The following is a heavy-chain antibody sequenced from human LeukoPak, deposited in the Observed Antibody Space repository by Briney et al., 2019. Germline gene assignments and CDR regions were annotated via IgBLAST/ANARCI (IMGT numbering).Heavy chain of an antibody. Sequence: SETLSLTCTVSGGSISSGGYYWSWIRQHPGKGLEWIGYIYYSGSTYYNPSLKSRVTISVDTSKNQFSLKLSSVTAADTAEYYCASDPGRYPLGAFDIWGQGTMVTVSP. CDR1: GGSISSGGYY. CDR3: ASDPGRYPLGAFDI. D-gene: IGHD1-14*01. CDR2: IYYSGST. V-gene: IGHV4-31*03. J-gene: IGHJ3*02.